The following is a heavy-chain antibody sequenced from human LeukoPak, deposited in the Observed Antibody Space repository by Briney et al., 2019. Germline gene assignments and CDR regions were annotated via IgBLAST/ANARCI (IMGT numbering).Heavy chain of an antibody. J-gene: IGHJ5*02. CDR3: ARIIRGAAAGNNWFDP. Sequence: GASVKVSCKASGYTFTGYYMHWVRQAPGQGLEWMGWINPNSGGTNYAQKFQGRVTMTRDTSISTAYMELSKLRPDDTAVYYCARIIRGAAAGNNWFDPWGQGTLVTVSS. CDR2: INPNSGGT. CDR1: GYTFTGYY. V-gene: IGHV1-2*02. D-gene: IGHD6-13*01.